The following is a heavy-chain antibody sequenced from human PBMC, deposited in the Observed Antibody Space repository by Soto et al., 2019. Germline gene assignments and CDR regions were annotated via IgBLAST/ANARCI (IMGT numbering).Heavy chain of an antibody. Sequence: PGGSLRLSCAASGFTFSSYSMNWVRQAPGKGLEWVSSISSSSSYIYYADSVKGRFTISRDNAKNSLYLQMNSLRAEDTAVYYCARESEMAPNPVDYWGQGTLVTVSS. D-gene: IGHD6-19*01. J-gene: IGHJ4*02. CDR3: ARESEMAPNPVDY. CDR1: GFTFSSYS. CDR2: ISSSSSYI. V-gene: IGHV3-21*01.